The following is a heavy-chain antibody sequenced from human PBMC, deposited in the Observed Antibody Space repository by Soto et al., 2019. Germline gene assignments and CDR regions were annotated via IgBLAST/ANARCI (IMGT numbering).Heavy chain of an antibody. D-gene: IGHD6-6*01. CDR3: ARAQYSSSSLEYFDY. Sequence: LRLSCAASGFTFSSYDMHWVRQATGKGLEWVSAIGTAGDTYYPGSVKGRFTISRENAKNSLYLQMNSLRAGDTAVYYCARAQYSSSSLEYFDYWGQGTLVTVSS. CDR2: IGTAGDT. CDR1: GFTFSSYD. J-gene: IGHJ4*02. V-gene: IGHV3-13*01.